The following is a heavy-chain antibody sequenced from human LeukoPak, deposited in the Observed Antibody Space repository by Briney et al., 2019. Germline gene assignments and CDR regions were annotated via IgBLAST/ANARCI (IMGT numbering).Heavy chain of an antibody. Sequence: EASVKVSCKASGYTFTSYGISWVRQAPGQGLEWMGWISAYNGNTNYAQKLQGRVTMTTDTSTSTAYMELRSLRSDDTAVYYCARVGPRTVSYYYYYYMDVWGKGTTVTVSS. D-gene: IGHD4-17*01. V-gene: IGHV1-18*01. J-gene: IGHJ6*03. CDR2: ISAYNGNT. CDR3: ARVGPRTVSYYYYYYMDV. CDR1: GYTFTSYG.